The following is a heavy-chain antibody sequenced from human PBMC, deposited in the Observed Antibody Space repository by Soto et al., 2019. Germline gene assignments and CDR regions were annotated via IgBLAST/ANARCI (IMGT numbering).Heavy chain of an antibody. CDR2: ISSSSSYT. CDR1: GFTFSDYY. D-gene: IGHD4-17*01. J-gene: IGHJ4*02. Sequence: QVQLVESGGGLVKPGGSLRLSCAASGFTFSDYYMSWIRQAPGKGLEWVSYISSSSSYTNYADSVKGRFIISRDNAENSLYMQMNSLRAEDTAVYYCARDSVYYGDYELNYFDYWGQGTLVTVSS. CDR3: ARDSVYYGDYELNYFDY. V-gene: IGHV3-11*05.